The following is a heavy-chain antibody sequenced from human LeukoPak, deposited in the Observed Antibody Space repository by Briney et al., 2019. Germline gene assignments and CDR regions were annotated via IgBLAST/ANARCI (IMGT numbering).Heavy chain of an antibody. Sequence: PGGSLRLSCAASGFTFSSYSMNWVRQAPGKGLEWVSSISSSSTYIYYADSVKGRFTISRDNAKNSLYLQMNSLRAEDTAVYYCARARWQQLAPFDYWGQGTLVTVSS. CDR3: ARARWQQLAPFDY. D-gene: IGHD6-13*01. J-gene: IGHJ4*02. V-gene: IGHV3-21*01. CDR2: ISSSSTYI. CDR1: GFTFSSYS.